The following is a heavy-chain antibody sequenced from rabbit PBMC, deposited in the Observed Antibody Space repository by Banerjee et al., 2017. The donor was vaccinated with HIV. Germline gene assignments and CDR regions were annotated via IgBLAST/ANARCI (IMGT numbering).Heavy chain of an antibody. D-gene: IGHD6-1*01. J-gene: IGHJ4*01. CDR2: IYTSSGST. Sequence: QSLEESGGDLVKPGASLTLTCTASGFSFSSSYYMCWVRQAPGKGLELIACIYTSSGSTWYASWVNGRFTISRSTSLNTVDLKMTSLTAADTATYFCARALRYAGYAGYGYAYYFNLWGQGTLVTVS. V-gene: IGHV1S43*01. CDR1: GFSFSSSYY. CDR3: ARALRYAGYAGYGYAYYFNL.